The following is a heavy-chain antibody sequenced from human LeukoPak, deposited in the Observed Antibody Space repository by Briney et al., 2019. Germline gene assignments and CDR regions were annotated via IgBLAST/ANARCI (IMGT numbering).Heavy chain of an antibody. V-gene: IGHV3-48*02. CDR1: GLTFSSYS. CDR2: ISSTGSAI. J-gene: IGHJ4*02. Sequence: GGSLRLSCAASGLTFSSYSMTWVREAPGKGLEWVSYISSTGSAIYYADSVIGRSTNSRDNAKQSLYLQMNSLRDEDTAVYYCTRERSSRDWGQGKLVTVSS. D-gene: IGHD2/OR15-2a*01. CDR3: TRERSSRD.